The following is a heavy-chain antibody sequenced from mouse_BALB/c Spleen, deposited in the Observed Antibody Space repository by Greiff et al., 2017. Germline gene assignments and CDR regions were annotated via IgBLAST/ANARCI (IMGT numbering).Heavy chain of an antibody. J-gene: IGHJ1*01. V-gene: IGHV5-6-4*01. CDR3: TRDPSITTVVGGYFDV. CDR1: GFTFSSYT. Sequence: EVKLVESGGGLVKPGGSLKLSCAASGFTFSSYTMSWVRQTPEKRLEWVATISSGGSYTYYPDSVKGRFTISRDNAKNTLYLQMSSLKSEDTAMYYCTRDPSITTVVGGYFDVWGAGTTVTVSS. D-gene: IGHD1-1*01. CDR2: ISSGGSYT.